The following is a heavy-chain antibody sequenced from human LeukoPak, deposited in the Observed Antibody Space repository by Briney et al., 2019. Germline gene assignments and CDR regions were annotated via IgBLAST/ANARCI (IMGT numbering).Heavy chain of an antibody. CDR3: ARHDPGWFDA. J-gene: IGHJ5*02. CDR2: IYYSGST. Sequence: SETLSLTCTVSGGSISRYYWSWIRQPPGEGLEWIGYIYYSGSTDYNPSLKSRVTISVDTSKAHFSLKLSSATATDTAAYYCARHDPGWFDAWGQGTLVTVSS. CDR1: GGSISRYY. D-gene: IGHD7-27*01. V-gene: IGHV4-59*08.